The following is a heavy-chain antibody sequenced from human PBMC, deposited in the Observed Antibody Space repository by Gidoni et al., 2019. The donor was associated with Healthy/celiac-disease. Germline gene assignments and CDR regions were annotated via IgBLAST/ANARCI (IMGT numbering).Heavy chain of an antibody. CDR2: TYYRSKWYN. CDR3: AREGSSSAVFDY. D-gene: IGHD6-6*01. Sequence: QLHLQQSGPGLVKPSLALSLTCAISADSVPINSAAWNWFRQSPSRGLEWLGRTYYRSKWYNDYAVSVKSRITINPDTSKNQFSLQLNSVTPEDTAVYYCAREGSSSAVFDYWGQGTLVTVSS. J-gene: IGHJ4*02. V-gene: IGHV6-1*01. CDR1: ADSVPINSAA.